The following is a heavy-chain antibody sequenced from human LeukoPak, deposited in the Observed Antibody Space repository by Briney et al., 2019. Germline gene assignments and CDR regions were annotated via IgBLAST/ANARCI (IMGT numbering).Heavy chain of an antibody. CDR3: ARHEYSGSYYGLSWFDP. CDR1: GGSISSSGYY. D-gene: IGHD1-26*01. CDR2: IYYSGST. J-gene: IGHJ5*02. V-gene: IGHV4-39*01. Sequence: KPSETLSLTCTVSGGSISSSGYYWGWIRQPPGKGLEWIASIYYSGSTYYNPSLKSRVTISVNTSKKQLSLKPSSLTAADTAVYYCARHEYSGSYYGLSWFDPWGQGTLVTVSS.